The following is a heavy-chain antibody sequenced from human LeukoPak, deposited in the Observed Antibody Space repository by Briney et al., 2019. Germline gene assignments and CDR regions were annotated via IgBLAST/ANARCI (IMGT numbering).Heavy chain of an antibody. CDR2: SNTSGST. Sequence: TLSLTCTVSGVSISSGSYYWSWIRQPAGKGLEWIGRSNTSGSTNYNPSLRSRVTISVDTSKNQFSLKLSSVTAADTAVYYCARVDYYDRVDYWGQGTLVTVSS. CDR3: ARVDYYDRVDY. D-gene: IGHD3-22*01. CDR1: GVSISSGSYY. J-gene: IGHJ4*02. V-gene: IGHV4-61*02.